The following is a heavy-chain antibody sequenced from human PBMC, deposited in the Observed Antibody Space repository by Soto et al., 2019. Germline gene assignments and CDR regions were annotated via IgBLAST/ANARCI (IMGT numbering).Heavy chain of an antibody. CDR3: ARAGVWFGSRLDY. Sequence: PSDTLSLTWTVAGVSISTYYWNWILQPPGEVLEWIGYIYYSTGSTKYNPSLKSRATMSLDTSKNQFSLKLNSVTAADTAVYFCARAGVWFGSRLDYWGQGTLVTVS. V-gene: IGHV4-59*01. D-gene: IGHD3-10*01. CDR1: GVSISTYY. CDR2: IYYSTGST. J-gene: IGHJ4*02.